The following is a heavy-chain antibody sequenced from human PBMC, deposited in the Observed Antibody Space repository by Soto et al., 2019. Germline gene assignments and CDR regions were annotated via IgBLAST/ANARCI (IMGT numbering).Heavy chain of an antibody. Sequence: ESGGGVVQPGRSLRLSCAASGFTFSSYAMHWVRQAPGKGLEWVAVISYDGSNKYYADSVKGRFTISRDNSKNTLYLQMSSLRAEDTAVYYCASSGPRLYGDAIHFGVFDYWGQGTLVTVSS. D-gene: IGHD4-17*01. CDR3: ASSGPRLYGDAIHFGVFDY. V-gene: IGHV3-30-3*01. J-gene: IGHJ4*02. CDR1: GFTFSSYA. CDR2: ISYDGSNK.